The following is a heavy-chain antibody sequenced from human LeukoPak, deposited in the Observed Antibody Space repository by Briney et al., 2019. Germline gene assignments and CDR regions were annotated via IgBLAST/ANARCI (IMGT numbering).Heavy chain of an antibody. Sequence: SETLSLTCTVSGGSISSYYWSWIRQPPGKGLEWIGYIYYSGSTNYNPSLKSRVTISVDTSKNQSSLKLSSVTAADTAVYYCARQGGIAGFYWFDPWGQGTLVTVSS. D-gene: IGHD6-13*01. J-gene: IGHJ5*02. CDR1: GGSISSYY. CDR3: ARQGGIAGFYWFDP. CDR2: IYYSGST. V-gene: IGHV4-59*08.